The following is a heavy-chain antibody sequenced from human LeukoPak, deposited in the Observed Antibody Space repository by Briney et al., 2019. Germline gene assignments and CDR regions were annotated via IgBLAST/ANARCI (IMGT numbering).Heavy chain of an antibody. Sequence: LPGGSLRLSCAASGFTFSSYGMHWVRQAPGKGLEWVAVIWYDGSNKYYADSVKGRFTISRDNSKNTLYLQMNSLRAEDTAVYYCARDRNWGRDFDYWGQGTLVTVSS. V-gene: IGHV3-33*01. CDR3: ARDRNWGRDFDY. D-gene: IGHD7-27*01. J-gene: IGHJ4*02. CDR2: IWYDGSNK. CDR1: GFTFSSYG.